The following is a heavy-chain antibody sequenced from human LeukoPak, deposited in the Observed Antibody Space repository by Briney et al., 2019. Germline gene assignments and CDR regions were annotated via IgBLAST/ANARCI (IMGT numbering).Heavy chain of an antibody. CDR1: HGSISVYS. CDR3: ARGRNTYLDY. V-gene: IGHV4-59*01. CDR2: IYYSGST. Sequence: PSETLSLTCTVSHGSISVYSWSWVRRPPGKGLEWIGYIYYSGSTNYNPSLKSRVTMSVDTSKNQFSLRLRSVTAADTAVYYCARGRNTYLDYWGQGTLVTVSS. J-gene: IGHJ4*02.